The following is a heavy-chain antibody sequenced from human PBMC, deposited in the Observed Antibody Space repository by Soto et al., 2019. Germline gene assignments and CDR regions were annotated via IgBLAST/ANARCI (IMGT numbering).Heavy chain of an antibody. CDR2: IWYDGSNK. D-gene: IGHD3-10*01. CDR1: GFTFSSYG. V-gene: IGHV3-33*01. Sequence: QVQLVESGGGVVQPGRSLRLSCAASGFTFSSYGMHWVRQAPGKGLEWVAVIWYDGSNKYYADSVKGRFTISRDNSKNTLYLQMNSLRAEDTAVYYCARDHYWGVSPHYWGQGTLVTVSS. J-gene: IGHJ4*02. CDR3: ARDHYWGVSPHY.